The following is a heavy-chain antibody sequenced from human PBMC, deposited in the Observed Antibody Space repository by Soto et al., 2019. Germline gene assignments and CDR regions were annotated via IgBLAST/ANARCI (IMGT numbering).Heavy chain of an antibody. CDR3: ARDQYDFRSGSYYYAMEV. J-gene: IGHJ6*02. CDR2: IDNTGST. Sequence: SETLSPTCTVPGASVSTESHHWGWIRPTPGKGLEWIGYIDNTGSTNYHPSHNGRITMSVDTSRDQVSLRLRSVTRADTAVYYCARDQYDFRSGSYYYAMEVWGQGTKVTVSS. V-gene: IGHV4-61*01. D-gene: IGHD3-3*01. CDR1: GASVSTESHH.